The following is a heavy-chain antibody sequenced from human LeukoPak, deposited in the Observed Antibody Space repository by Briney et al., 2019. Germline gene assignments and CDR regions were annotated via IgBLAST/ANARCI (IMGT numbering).Heavy chain of an antibody. CDR1: GFTISNNW. D-gene: IGHD4-17*01. Sequence: GGSLRLSCAASGFTISNNWMSWVRQAPGKGLEWVANIKQDGSERYHVDSVKGRFTISRDNAKNSLYLQMNTMRVEDTAVYYCAREARYGYSQYYFDYWGQGALVTVSS. V-gene: IGHV3-7*04. J-gene: IGHJ4*02. CDR3: AREARYGYSQYYFDY. CDR2: IKQDGSER.